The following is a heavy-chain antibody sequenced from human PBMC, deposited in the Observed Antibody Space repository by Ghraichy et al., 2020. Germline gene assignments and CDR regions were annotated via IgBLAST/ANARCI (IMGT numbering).Heavy chain of an antibody. J-gene: IGHJ5*02. Sequence: SETLSLTCTVSGGSISSTSYYWGWIRQPPGKGLEWIGTTYYTGSSFYNPSLKSRVTISVDRSSNQFSLKVNSVTAADTAVYYCARHCRPAYSGSWRSANCFDPWGQGTLVTVSS. D-gene: IGHD6-13*01. CDR2: TYYTGSS. V-gene: IGHV4-39*01. CDR1: GGSISSTSYY. CDR3: ARHCRPAYSGSWRSANCFDP.